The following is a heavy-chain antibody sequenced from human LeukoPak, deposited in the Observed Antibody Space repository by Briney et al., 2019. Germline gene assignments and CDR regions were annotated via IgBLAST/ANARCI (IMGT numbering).Heavy chain of an antibody. CDR3: ARVPRLRYFDTAYFDY. V-gene: IGHV3-20*04. J-gene: IGHJ4*02. Sequence: GGSLRLSCAASGFTLDDYGMSWVRQAPGKGLEWVSGINWNGGSTGYADSVKGRFTISRDNAKNSLYLQMNSLRAEDTALYYCARVPRLRYFDTAYFDYWGQGTLVTVSS. CDR1: GFTLDDYG. CDR2: INWNGGST. D-gene: IGHD3-9*01.